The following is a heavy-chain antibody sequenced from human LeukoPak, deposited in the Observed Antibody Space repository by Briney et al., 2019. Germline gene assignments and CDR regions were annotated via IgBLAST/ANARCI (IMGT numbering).Heavy chain of an antibody. CDR1: GGTFSSYA. D-gene: IGHD5-24*01. V-gene: IGHV1-69*13. CDR2: IVPIFGTA. CDR3: ASRDGYNYNAFDI. J-gene: IGHJ3*02. Sequence: SVKVSCKASGGTFSSYAISWVRQAPGQGLEWMGGIVPIFGTANYAQKFQGRVAITADESTSTAYMELSSLRSEDTAVYYCASRDGYNYNAFDIWGQGTMVTVSS.